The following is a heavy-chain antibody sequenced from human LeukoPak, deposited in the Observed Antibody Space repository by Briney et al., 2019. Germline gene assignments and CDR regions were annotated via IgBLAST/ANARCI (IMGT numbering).Heavy chain of an antibody. CDR1: GFTFSNAW. CDR2: IKSKTDGGTT. Sequence: GGSLRLSCAASGFTFSNAWVSWVRQAPGKGLEWVGRIKSKTDGGTTDYAAPVKGRFTISRDDSKNTLYLQMNSLKTEDTAVYYCTTDTGIAVAGSRDYWGQGTLVTVSS. D-gene: IGHD6-19*01. V-gene: IGHV3-15*01. CDR3: TTDTGIAVAGSRDY. J-gene: IGHJ4*02.